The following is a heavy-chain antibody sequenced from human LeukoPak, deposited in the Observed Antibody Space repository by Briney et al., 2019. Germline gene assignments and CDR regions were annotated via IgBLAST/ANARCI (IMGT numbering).Heavy chain of an antibody. V-gene: IGHV4-4*07. CDR2: IYTSGST. J-gene: IGHJ4*02. CDR3: AGVSLVRGAPDYYFDY. D-gene: IGHD3-10*01. CDR1: GDSISNYY. Sequence: SETLSLTYTVSGDSISNYYWSWIRQPAGKGLEWIGRIYTSGSTNYNPSLKSRVTMSVDTSKNQFSLKLSSVTAADTAVYYCAGVSLVRGAPDYYFDYWGQGTLVTVSS.